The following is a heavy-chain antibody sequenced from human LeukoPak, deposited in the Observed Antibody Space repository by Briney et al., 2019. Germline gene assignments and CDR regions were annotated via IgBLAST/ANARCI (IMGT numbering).Heavy chain of an antibody. J-gene: IGHJ4*02. Sequence: SVKVSCKASGGTFSSYAISWVRQAPGQGLEWMGGIIPIFGTANYAQKFQGRFTITADESTSTAYMELSSLRSEDTAVYYCARDPGDYGDYLLDYWGQGTLVTVSS. D-gene: IGHD4-17*01. CDR2: IIPIFGTA. V-gene: IGHV1-69*13. CDR3: ARDPGDYGDYLLDY. CDR1: GGTFSSYA.